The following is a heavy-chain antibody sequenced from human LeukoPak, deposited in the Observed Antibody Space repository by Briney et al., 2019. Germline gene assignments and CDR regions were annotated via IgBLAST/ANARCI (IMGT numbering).Heavy chain of an antibody. Sequence: SETLSLTCAVYGGSFSGYYWSWIHQPPGKGLEWIGEINHSGSTNYNPSLKSRVTISVDTSKNQFSLKLSSVTAADTAVYYCARASGITIFGVVRVRRWFDPWGQGTLVTVSS. J-gene: IGHJ5*02. CDR2: INHSGST. CDR3: ARASGITIFGVVRVRRWFDP. CDR1: GGSFSGYY. V-gene: IGHV4-34*01. D-gene: IGHD3-3*01.